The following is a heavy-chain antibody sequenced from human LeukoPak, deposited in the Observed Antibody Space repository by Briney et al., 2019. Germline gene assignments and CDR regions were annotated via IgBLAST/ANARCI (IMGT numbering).Heavy chain of an antibody. CDR2: INHSGST. J-gene: IGHJ4*02. CDR1: GGSFSGYY. Sequence: PSETLSLTCAVYGGSFSGYYWSWIRQPPGKGLEWIGEINHSGSTNYNPSLKSRVTISVDTSKNQFSLKLSSVTAADTAVYYCARNVGSSSSSADDYWGQGTLVTVPS. CDR3: ARNVGSSSSSADDY. D-gene: IGHD6-6*01. V-gene: IGHV4-34*01.